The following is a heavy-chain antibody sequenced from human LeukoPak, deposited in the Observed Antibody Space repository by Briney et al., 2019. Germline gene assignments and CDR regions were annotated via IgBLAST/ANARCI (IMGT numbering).Heavy chain of an antibody. V-gene: IGHV3-15*01. D-gene: IGHD1-14*01. CDR3: ARNSESLTHPKY. CDR1: GFTFSNAW. Sequence: GSLRLSCAASGFTFSNAWMSWVRQAPGKGLEWVGRIKSKTDGGTTDYAAPVKGRFTISRDDSKNTLYLQMNSLRAEDTAIYYCARNSESLTHPKYWGQGTLVTVSS. J-gene: IGHJ4*02. CDR2: IKSKTDGGTT.